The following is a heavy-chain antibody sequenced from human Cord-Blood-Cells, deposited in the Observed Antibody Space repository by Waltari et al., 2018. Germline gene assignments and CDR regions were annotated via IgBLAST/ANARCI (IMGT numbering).Heavy chain of an antibody. Sequence: QVQLVQSGAEVKKPGSSVKVSCKASGGTFSSYAISWVRQAPGPRLEWMGGIIPIFSTANTAQKFQGRGTVTADEYTSTANVELSSRRSEYTAVYYCGRNWTEELTWDIGIWGQGTMVTVSS. D-gene: IGHD1-1*01. CDR3: GRNWTEELTWDIGI. V-gene: IGHV1-69*01. J-gene: IGHJ3*02. CDR1: GGTFSSYA. CDR2: IIPIFSTA.